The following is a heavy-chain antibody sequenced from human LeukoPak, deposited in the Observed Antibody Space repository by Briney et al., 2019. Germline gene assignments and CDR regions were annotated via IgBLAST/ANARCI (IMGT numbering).Heavy chain of an antibody. J-gene: IGHJ4*02. CDR1: GFTFSYYG. Sequence: PGRSLRLSCAASGFTFSYYGMHWVRQAPGKGLDWVAVIWHDGSYIYYADSVKGRFTISRDNSKNTVYLQMNSLRVENTAIYYCAKVVQYTASTGTGLDYWGQGTLVTVSS. V-gene: IGHV3-33*06. CDR2: IWHDGSYI. CDR3: AKVVQYTASTGTGLDY. D-gene: IGHD6-13*01.